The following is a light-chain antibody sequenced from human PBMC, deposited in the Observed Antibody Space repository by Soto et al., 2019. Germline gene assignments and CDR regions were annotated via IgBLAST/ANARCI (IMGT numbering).Light chain of an antibody. CDR2: EVS. CDR1: SSDVGGYNY. J-gene: IGLJ1*01. V-gene: IGLV2-14*01. Sequence: QSALTQPASVSGSPGQPLTISCTGTSSDVGGYNYVSWFQLHPGKAPKLMVYEVSNRPSGISSRFSGSKSGNTASLTISGLQAEDEADYYCSSFTSSRIYVFGTGTKVTVL. CDR3: SSFTSSRIYV.